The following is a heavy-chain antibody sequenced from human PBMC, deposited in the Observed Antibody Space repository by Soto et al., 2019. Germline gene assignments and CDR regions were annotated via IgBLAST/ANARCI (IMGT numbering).Heavy chain of an antibody. D-gene: IGHD2-2*01. Sequence: PSQTRSLTCTGSGGSISTAKYYWGWLRQAPGKGREWIGIISESWTTYYNPSLRSRVTICVGTSKNQFCLRLTSVTAADTAVYFCASYCSSLSCPRRLPKSWDIWGQGTMVPVSS. CDR2: ISESWTT. CDR1: GGSISTAKYY. CDR3: ASYCSSLSCPRRLPKSWDI. J-gene: IGHJ3*02. V-gene: IGHV4-39*01.